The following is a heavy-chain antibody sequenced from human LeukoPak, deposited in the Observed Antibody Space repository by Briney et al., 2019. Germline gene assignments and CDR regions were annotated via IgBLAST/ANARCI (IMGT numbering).Heavy chain of an antibody. D-gene: IGHD6-13*01. J-gene: IGHJ4*02. CDR3: AKAAAAPGFDF. CDR2: VSGSGDRM. V-gene: IGHV3-23*01. Sequence: GGSLRLSCAASGFTSSSYVLNWVRQAPGKGLEWVATVSGSGDRMYHADSVKGRFTISRDNSKNTIYLQMNSLRAEDTALYYCAKAAAAPGFDFWGQGTLVTVSS. CDR1: GFTSSSYV.